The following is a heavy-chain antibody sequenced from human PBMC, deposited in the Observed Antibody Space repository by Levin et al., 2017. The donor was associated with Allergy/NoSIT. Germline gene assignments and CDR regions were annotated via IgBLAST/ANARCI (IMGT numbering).Heavy chain of an antibody. J-gene: IGHJ4*02. CDR1: GFTFSSAW. V-gene: IGHV3-74*01. CDR2: INNDGSGI. Sequence: PGGSLRLSCAASGFTFSSAWMHWVRQVPGKGLVSVARINNDGSGITYADSVKGRFTISRDNAKNTLYLQMNSLRAEDTAMYYCARDRYYAVDYWGQGTLVTVSS. D-gene: IGHD3-16*01. CDR3: ARDRYYAVDY.